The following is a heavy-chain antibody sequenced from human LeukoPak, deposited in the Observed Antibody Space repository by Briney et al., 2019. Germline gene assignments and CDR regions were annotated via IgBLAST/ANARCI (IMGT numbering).Heavy chain of an antibody. Sequence: GGSLRLSCAASGFTFSSYWVHWVRQAPGKGLVWVSRINEDGSRIDYADSVRGRFTISRDSAENTLYLQMNSLYCSRDFVGPDDYWGQGTLVSVSS. CDR3: DY. J-gene: IGHJ4*02. D-gene: IGHD1-26*01. CDR1: GFTFSSYW. CDR2: INEDGSRI. V-gene: IGHV3-74*01.